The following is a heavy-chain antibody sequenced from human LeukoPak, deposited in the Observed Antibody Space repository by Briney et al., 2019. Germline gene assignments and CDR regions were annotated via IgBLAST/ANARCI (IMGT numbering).Heavy chain of an antibody. V-gene: IGHV3-23*01. D-gene: IGHD6-19*01. J-gene: IGHJ4*02. CDR2: ITGRSDKT. CDR1: GLSFSNYW. Sequence: GGSLRLSCAASGLSFSNYWMSWVRQAPGKGLEWVSTITGRSDKTYYTDSVKGRFVTSRDNSKDTLYLQMNSLKAEDTALYYCAKGGWLDDLGQGALVTVSS. CDR3: AKGGWLDD.